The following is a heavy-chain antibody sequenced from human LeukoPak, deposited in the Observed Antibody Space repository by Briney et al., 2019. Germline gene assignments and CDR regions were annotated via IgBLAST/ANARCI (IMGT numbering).Heavy chain of an antibody. CDR2: ISYSGNT. CDR3: ARQYDSWSGYPSYFDY. CDR1: GDSISSSDYY. D-gene: IGHD3-3*01. J-gene: IGHJ4*02. Sequence: SETLSLTCTVSGDSISSSDYYWSWIRQNPGKGLEWIGYISYSGNTNYNPSLRSRATISVDTSKKQLSLRLTSVTSADTAVYYCARQYDSWSGYPSYFDYWGQGTLVTVSS. V-gene: IGHV4-31*03.